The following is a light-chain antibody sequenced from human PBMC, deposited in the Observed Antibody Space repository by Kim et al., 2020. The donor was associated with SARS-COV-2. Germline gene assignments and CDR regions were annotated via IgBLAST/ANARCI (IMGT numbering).Light chain of an antibody. Sequence: DVQMTQSPSSLSASVGDTVTITCRASQGINNYVAWYQQKPGKVPKLLISAASTLQSGVPSRFSGSGSGTDFTLTISSLQPEDVATYYWQKYSHVLTFGGGTKVDIK. J-gene: IGKJ4*01. V-gene: IGKV1-27*01. CDR2: AAS. CDR1: QGINNY. CDR3: QKYSHVLT.